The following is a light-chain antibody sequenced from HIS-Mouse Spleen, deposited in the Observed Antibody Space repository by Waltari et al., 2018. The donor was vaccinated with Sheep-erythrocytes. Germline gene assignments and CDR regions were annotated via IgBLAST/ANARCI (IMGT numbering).Light chain of an antibody. CDR3: QAWDSSTAVV. CDR2: QDS. J-gene: IGLJ2*01. CDR1: KLGDKY. V-gene: IGLV3-1*01. Sequence: SYELTQPPSVSVSPGQTASITCSGDKLGDKYACWYQQKPGQSPVLVIYQDSNRPSGIPERFSGSNSGTTATLTISGTQAMDEADYYCQAWDSSTAVVFGGGTKLTVL.